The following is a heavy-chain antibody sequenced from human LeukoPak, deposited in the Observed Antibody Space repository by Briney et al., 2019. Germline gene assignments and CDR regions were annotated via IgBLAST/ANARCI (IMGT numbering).Heavy chain of an antibody. CDR2: IWYDGSNE. J-gene: IGHJ3*02. D-gene: IGHD6-19*01. Sequence: GRSLRLSCAASGFTFSSYGMRWVRQAPGKGLEWVAVIWYDGSNEYYADSVKGRFTISRDNSKNTLYLQMNSLRAEDTAVYYCAKDKGAHDSSGWYWGAFDIWGQGTMVTVSS. CDR3: AKDKGAHDSSGWYWGAFDI. CDR1: GFTFSSYG. V-gene: IGHV3-33*06.